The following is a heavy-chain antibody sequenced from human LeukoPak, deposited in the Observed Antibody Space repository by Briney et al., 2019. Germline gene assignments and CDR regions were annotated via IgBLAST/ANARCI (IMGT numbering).Heavy chain of an antibody. J-gene: IGHJ3*02. V-gene: IGHV4-4*07. Sequence: PSETLSLTCTVSGGSISSYYWSWIRQPAGKGLEWIGRIYTSGSTNYNPSLKSRVAMSVDTSKNQFSLKLSSVTAADTAVYYCARLQVVPAAIYAFDIWGQGTMVTVSS. CDR2: IYTSGST. CDR3: ARLQVVPAAIYAFDI. CDR1: GGSISSYY. D-gene: IGHD2-2*01.